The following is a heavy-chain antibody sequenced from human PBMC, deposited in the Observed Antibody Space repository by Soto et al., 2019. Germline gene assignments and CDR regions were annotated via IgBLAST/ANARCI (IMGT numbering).Heavy chain of an antibody. J-gene: IGHJ3*02. D-gene: IGHD3-10*01. CDR1: GFTFDDYT. CDR3: AKDFYYGSGSYTGSGAFDI. CDR2: ISWDGSGT. V-gene: IGHV3-43*01. Sequence: EVQLVESGGVVVQPGGSLRLSCAASGFTFDDYTMHWVRQAPGKGLEWVSHISWDGSGTYYADSVKGRFTISRDNSKNSLYLQMNSLRTVDTALYYCAKDFYYGSGSYTGSGAFDIWGQGTMVTVSS.